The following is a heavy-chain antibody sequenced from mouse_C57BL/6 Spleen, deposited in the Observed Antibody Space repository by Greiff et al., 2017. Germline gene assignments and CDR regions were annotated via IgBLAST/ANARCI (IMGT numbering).Heavy chain of an antibody. CDR3: ASEGSNYYAMDY. V-gene: IGHV1-69*01. CDR1: GYTFTSYW. D-gene: IGHD2-5*01. CDR2: IDPSDSYT. Sequence: VQLQQPGAELVMPGASVKLSCKASGYTFTSYWMHWVKQRPGQGLEWIGEIDPSDSYTNYNQKFKGKSTLTVDKSSSTAYMQLSSLTSEYAAVYYCASEGSNYYAMDYWGQGTSVTVSS. J-gene: IGHJ4*01.